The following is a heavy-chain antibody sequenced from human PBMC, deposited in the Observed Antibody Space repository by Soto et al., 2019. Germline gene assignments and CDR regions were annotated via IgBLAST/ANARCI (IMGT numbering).Heavy chain of an antibody. CDR3: EKDRNLVGVLTSFDY. Sequence: GGSLRLSCAASGFTFSSYAMSWVRQAPGKGLEWVSSLSGSGNSTYHADSVKGRFTISRDNSKNTLYLQMNSLRSEDTAVYYCEKDRNLVGVLTSFDYWGQGALVTVSS. CDR1: GFTFSSYA. J-gene: IGHJ4*02. V-gene: IGHV3-23*01. D-gene: IGHD3-22*01. CDR2: LSGSGNST.